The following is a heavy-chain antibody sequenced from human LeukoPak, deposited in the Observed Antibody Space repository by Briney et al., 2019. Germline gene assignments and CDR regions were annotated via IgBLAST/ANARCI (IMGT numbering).Heavy chain of an antibody. CDR1: GFTFSSYG. CDR2: IRYDGSNK. J-gene: IGHJ6*03. D-gene: IGHD5-18*01. Sequence: GGSLRLSCAASGFTFSSYGMHWVRQDPGKGLEWVAFIRYDGSNKYYADSVKGRFTISRDNSKNTLYLQMNSLRAEDTAVYYCAKEDGDSYGIYYYYYMDVWGKGTTVTVSS. CDR3: AKEDGDSYGIYYYYYMDV. V-gene: IGHV3-30*02.